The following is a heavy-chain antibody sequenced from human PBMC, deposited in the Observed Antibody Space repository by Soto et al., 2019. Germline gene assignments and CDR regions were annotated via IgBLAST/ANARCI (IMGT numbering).Heavy chain of an antibody. CDR2: IYSGGST. D-gene: IGHD3-10*01. J-gene: IGHJ6*02. CDR1: GFTVSSNY. Sequence: EVQLVESGGGLIQPGGSLRLSCAASGFTVSSNYMSWVRQAPGKXLEWVSVIYSGGSTYYADSVKGRFTISRDNSKNTLYLQMNSLRAEDTAVYYCARDSYGXPYYGMDVWGQGTTVTVSS. V-gene: IGHV3-53*01. CDR3: ARDSYGXPYYGMDV.